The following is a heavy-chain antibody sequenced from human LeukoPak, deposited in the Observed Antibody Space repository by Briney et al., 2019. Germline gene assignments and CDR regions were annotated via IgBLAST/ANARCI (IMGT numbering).Heavy chain of an antibody. CDR3: ARARDSGWPRPNDY. J-gene: IGHJ4*02. CDR2: INTNTGNP. V-gene: IGHV7-4-1*02. Sequence: ASVKVSCKASGGTFSSYAISWVRQAPGQGLEWMGWINTNTGNPTYAQGFTGRFVFSLDTSVSTAYLQISSLKAEDTAVYYCARARDSGWPRPNDYWGQGTLVTVSS. CDR1: GGTFSSYA. D-gene: IGHD6-19*01.